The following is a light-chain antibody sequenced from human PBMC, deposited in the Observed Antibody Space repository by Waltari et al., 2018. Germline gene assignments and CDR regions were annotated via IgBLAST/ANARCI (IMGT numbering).Light chain of an antibody. CDR3: CSHAGSYTFV. CDR1: SSDVGGYNY. Sequence: QSALTQPRSVSGSPGQSVTISCTGTSSDVGGYNYVSWYQQHSGKAPKLMIYDVNNLPSGVPDRFSGSKSGNTASLTISGLQAEDEADYYCCSHAGSYTFVFGGGTKLTVL. CDR2: DVN. V-gene: IGLV2-11*01. J-gene: IGLJ3*02.